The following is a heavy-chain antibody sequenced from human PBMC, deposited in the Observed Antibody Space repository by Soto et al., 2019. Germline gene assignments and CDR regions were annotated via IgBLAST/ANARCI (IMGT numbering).Heavy chain of an antibody. D-gene: IGHD3-3*01. CDR1: GDTFTSTF. CDR3: ARSSGGNFGIIIEGSNWFDP. Sequence: ASVKVSYTTPGDTFTSTFPSWSLNTTRQGLDWMGVSNPHGWSTKYAQKFQGRVTMTRDTSRSTGYMELRSLRADDTAIYYCARSSGGNFGIIIEGSNWFDPWGQGTLVTVSS. CDR2: SNPHGWST. J-gene: IGHJ5*02. V-gene: IGHV1-46*01.